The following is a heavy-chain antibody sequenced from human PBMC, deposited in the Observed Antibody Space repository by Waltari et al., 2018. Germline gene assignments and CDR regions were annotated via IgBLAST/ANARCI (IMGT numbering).Heavy chain of an antibody. CDR3: ARRYSSGFDY. CDR2: ISSSSGTI. CDR1: GFPFSSYS. V-gene: IGHV3-48*04. J-gene: IGHJ4*02. D-gene: IGHD6-19*01. Sequence: EVQLVESGGGLLQPGGSLRLSCAASGFPFSSYSMNWVRQAQGKGLEWVSYISSSSGTIYYADSVKGRFTISRDNAKNSLYLQMNSLRAEDTAVYYCARRYSSGFDYWGQGTLVTVSS.